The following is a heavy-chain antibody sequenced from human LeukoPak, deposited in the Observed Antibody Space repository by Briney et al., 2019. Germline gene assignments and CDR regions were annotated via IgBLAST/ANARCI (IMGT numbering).Heavy chain of an antibody. V-gene: IGHV5-51*01. CDR2: IYPGDSDT. J-gene: IGHJ4*02. Sequence: TGESLKISCNGSGYSFTSHWIGWGRQMPGEGVELMGIIYPGDSDTRYSPSFKGQVTISADKPISTAYLQWSSLKASDTAMYYCARLLKIDYFDYWGQGTLVTVSS. CDR3: ARLLKIDYFDY. CDR1: GYSFTSHW.